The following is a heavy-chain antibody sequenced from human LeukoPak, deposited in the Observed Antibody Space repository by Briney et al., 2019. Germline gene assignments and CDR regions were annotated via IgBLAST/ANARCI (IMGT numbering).Heavy chain of an antibody. V-gene: IGHV4-4*07. Sequence: SSETLSLTCTVSGGSISSYYWSWIRQPAGKGLEWIGRIYTSGSTNYNPSLKSRVTMSVDTSKNQFSLKLSSVTAADTAVYYCARAARRSGSYYFDYWGQGTLVTVSS. CDR1: GGSISSYY. CDR3: ARAARRSGSYYFDY. D-gene: IGHD1-26*01. CDR2: IYTSGST. J-gene: IGHJ4*02.